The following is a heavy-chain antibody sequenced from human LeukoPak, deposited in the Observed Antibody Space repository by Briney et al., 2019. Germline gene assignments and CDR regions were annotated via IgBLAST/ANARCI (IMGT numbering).Heavy chain of an antibody. V-gene: IGHV4-59*01. D-gene: IGHD3-10*01. CDR2: IYYSWST. CDR1: ACSISSDY. Sequence: SETLSLTCTVSACSISSDYWSWIRQPPGKGLEGIGYIYYSWSTNYNPSLKSRVTISEDTSKNQFYLKLNSVTAADAAVYYCARERHGASGRYYYYYMDVWGKGTTVTISS. J-gene: IGHJ6*03. CDR3: ARERHGASGRYYYYYMDV.